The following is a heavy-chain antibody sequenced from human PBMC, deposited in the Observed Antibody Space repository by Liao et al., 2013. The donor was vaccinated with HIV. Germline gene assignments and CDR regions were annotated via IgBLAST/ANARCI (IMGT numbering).Heavy chain of an antibody. D-gene: IGHD2-2*02. CDR3: ARDHILYCSSTSCYTFAFDI. CDR1: GGSISSGSYY. Sequence: QVQLQESGPGLVKPSQTLSLTCTVSGGSISSGSYYWTWIRQPAGKGLEWIGRIYTSGDTNYNPSLKSRVTISVDTSKNQFSLKLSSVTAADTAVYYCARDHILYCSSTSCYTFAFDIWAKGQWSPSLQ. J-gene: IGHJ3*02. V-gene: IGHV4-61*02. CDR2: IYTSGDT.